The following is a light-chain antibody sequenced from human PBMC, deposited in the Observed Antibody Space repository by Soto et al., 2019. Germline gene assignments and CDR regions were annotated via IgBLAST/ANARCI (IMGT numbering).Light chain of an antibody. CDR3: SSYTSNVTPVV. Sequence: QSALTQPASVSGSHGQSITISCTGTGSDVGAYNYVSWYQQHPGKAPKLMIFEVTNRPSGVSNRFSGSKSGNTASLTISELQAEDEADYYCSSYTSNVTPVVFGGGTKLTVL. V-gene: IGLV2-14*01. CDR1: GSDVGAYNY. CDR2: EVT. J-gene: IGLJ2*01.